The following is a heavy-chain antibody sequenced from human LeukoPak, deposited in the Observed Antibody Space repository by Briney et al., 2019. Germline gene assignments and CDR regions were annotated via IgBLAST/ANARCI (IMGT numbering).Heavy chain of an antibody. CDR3: ASRSGYSYGLDY. Sequence: SETLSLTCTVSGGSISSYYWSWIRQPPGKGLEWIGYIYYSGSTNYNPSLKSRVTISVDTSKNQFSLKLSSVTAADTAVYYCASRSGYSYGLDYWGQGTLVTVSS. CDR2: IYYSGST. J-gene: IGHJ4*02. D-gene: IGHD5-18*01. CDR1: GGSISSYY. V-gene: IGHV4-59*08.